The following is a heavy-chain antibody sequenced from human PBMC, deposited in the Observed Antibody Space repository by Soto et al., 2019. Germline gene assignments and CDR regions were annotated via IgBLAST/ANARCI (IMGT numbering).Heavy chain of an antibody. CDR2: VSPSGSNT. V-gene: IGHV3-23*01. J-gene: IGHJ4*02. CDR1: GFIFSNYP. Sequence: GVLRLSCAVSGFIFSNYPMSWVRQAPGKGLEWVSSVSPSGSNTYYADSVKGRFTMSRDNSENRLHLQMNSLRAEDTAVYFCARRDNSGWYSLDYWGQGTLVTVSS. D-gene: IGHD6-19*01. CDR3: ARRDNSGWYSLDY.